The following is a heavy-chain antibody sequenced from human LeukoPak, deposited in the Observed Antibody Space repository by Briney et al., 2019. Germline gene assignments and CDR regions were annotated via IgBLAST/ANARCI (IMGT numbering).Heavy chain of an antibody. J-gene: IGHJ4*02. Sequence: SETLSLTCTVSGGSISSSSYYWGWIRQPPGKGLEWIGSIYYSGSTYYNPSLKSRVTISVDTSKNQFSLKLSSVTAADTAVYYCARHPPRGNTGLAFDFWGRGTLVTVSS. CDR2: IYYSGST. D-gene: IGHD4-23*01. CDR1: GGSISSSSYY. CDR3: ARHPPRGNTGLAFDF. V-gene: IGHV4-39*07.